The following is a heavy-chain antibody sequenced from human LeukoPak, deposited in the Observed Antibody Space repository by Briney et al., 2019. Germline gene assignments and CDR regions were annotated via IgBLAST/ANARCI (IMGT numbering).Heavy chain of an antibody. CDR2: IYYSGSI. CDR1: GGSIISSSYY. V-gene: IGHV4-39*01. Sequence: SETLSLTCTVSGGSIISSSYYWGWIRQPPGKGLEWIGSIYYSGSIYYNPSLKSRVTISVDTSKNQFSLKLSSVTAADTAVYYCARRLSSSWNDASDIWGQGTMVTVSS. CDR3: ARRLSSSWNDASDI. J-gene: IGHJ3*02. D-gene: IGHD6-13*01.